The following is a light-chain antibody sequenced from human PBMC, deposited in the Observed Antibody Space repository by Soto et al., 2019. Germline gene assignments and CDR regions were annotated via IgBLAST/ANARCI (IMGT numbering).Light chain of an antibody. CDR1: QSLTSSY. CDR2: GLS. V-gene: IGKV3-20*01. CDR3: QQYNDWPLYT. J-gene: IGKJ2*01. Sequence: EIVLTQSPCTLALSPGETATLSCRASQSLTSSYLAWYQQRPGHAPSLLIYGLSSRATGIPDRFSGSGSGTNFILSISGLQYEDFAVYYCQQYNDWPLYTFGQGTKVDIK.